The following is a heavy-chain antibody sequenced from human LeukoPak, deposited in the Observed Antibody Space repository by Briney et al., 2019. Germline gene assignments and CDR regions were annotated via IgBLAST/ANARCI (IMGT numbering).Heavy chain of an antibody. CDR2: VKQDGSEK. CDR3: ANVGLLQGGYYYYMDV. Sequence: GGSLRLSCAASGFTSSSYWMSWVRQAPGKGLEWVANVKQDGSEKYYVDSVKGRFTISRDNAKNSLYLQMNSLRAEDTAVYYCANVGLLQGGYYYYMDVWGKGTTVTVSS. J-gene: IGHJ6*03. D-gene: IGHD4-11*01. CDR1: GFTSSSYW. V-gene: IGHV3-7*01.